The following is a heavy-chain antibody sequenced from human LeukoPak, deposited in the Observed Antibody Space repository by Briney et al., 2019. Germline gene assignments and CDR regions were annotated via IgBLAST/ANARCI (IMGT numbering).Heavy chain of an antibody. Sequence: TGRSLRLSCAASGFTFSSHAMSWVRQAPGKGLEGVSTITGSGGTTKYADSVKGRFTISRDNSKNTLDLQMNSLRAEDTAIFYCAKDLSPESNRLSPFDYWGQGTLVTVSS. V-gene: IGHV3-23*01. J-gene: IGHJ4*02. CDR1: GFTFSSHA. D-gene: IGHD3-16*02. CDR2: ITGSGGTT. CDR3: AKDLSPESNRLSPFDY.